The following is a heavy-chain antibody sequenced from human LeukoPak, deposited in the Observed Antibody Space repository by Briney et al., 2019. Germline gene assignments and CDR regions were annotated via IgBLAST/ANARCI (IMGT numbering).Heavy chain of an antibody. CDR1: GFTVSSNY. V-gene: IGHV3-66*02. CDR2: IYSGGST. Sequence: GGSLRLSCAASGFTVSSNYMSWVRQAPGKGLEWVSVIYSGGSTYYADSVKGRFTISRDSSKNTLYLQMNSLRAEDTAVYYCASRYYDFWSGYYTPDYWGQGTLVTVSS. D-gene: IGHD3-3*01. J-gene: IGHJ4*02. CDR3: ASRYYDFWSGYYTPDY.